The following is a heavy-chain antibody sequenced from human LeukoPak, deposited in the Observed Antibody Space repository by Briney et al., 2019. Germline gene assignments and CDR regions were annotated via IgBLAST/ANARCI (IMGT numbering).Heavy chain of an antibody. J-gene: IGHJ5*02. D-gene: IGHD3-3*01. CDR1: GYSFTSYW. CDR2: IYPGDSDT. CDR3: ARLGITIFGVVKGNGINWFDP. V-gene: IGHV5-51*01. Sequence: GESLQISCKGSGYSFTSYWIGWVRQLPGKGLEWMGIIYPGDSDTRYSPSFQGQVTISADKSISTAYLQWSSLKASDTAMYYCARLGITIFGVVKGNGINWFDPWGQGTLVTVSS.